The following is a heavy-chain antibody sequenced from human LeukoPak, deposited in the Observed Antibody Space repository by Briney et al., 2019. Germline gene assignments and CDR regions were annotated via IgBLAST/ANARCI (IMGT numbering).Heavy chain of an antibody. D-gene: IGHD2-2*03. V-gene: IGHV3-23*01. CDR1: GFIFTTYG. J-gene: IGHJ4*02. CDR2: IGGSGTRT. CDR3: AKGSHWILFDD. Sequence: GGTLRLSCSASGFIFTTYGMNWVRQAPGKGLEWVSGIGGSGTRTYYADSVKGRFTISRDNSKNTLYLQMNSLRDEDTAVYYCAKGSHWILFDDWGQGTLVTVSS.